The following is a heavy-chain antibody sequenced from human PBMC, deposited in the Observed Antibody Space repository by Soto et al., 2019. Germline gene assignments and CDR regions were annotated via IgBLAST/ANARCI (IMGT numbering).Heavy chain of an antibody. Sequence: SETLSLTCTVSGGSISSYYWSWIRQPPGKGLEWIGYIYYSGSTNYNPSLKSRVTISVDTSKNQFSLKLSSVTAADTAVYYCASATQWLGNYWFDPWGQGTLVTVSS. V-gene: IGHV4-59*01. CDR3: ASATQWLGNYWFDP. CDR2: IYYSGST. CDR1: GGSISSYY. J-gene: IGHJ5*02. D-gene: IGHD6-19*01.